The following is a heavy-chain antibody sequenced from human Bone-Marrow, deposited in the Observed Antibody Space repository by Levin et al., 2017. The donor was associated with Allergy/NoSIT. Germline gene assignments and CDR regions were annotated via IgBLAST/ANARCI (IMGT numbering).Heavy chain of an antibody. V-gene: IGHV4-59*01. D-gene: IGHD3-10*01. Sequence: SETLSLTCTVSGGSISPYYWSWIRQPPGRRLEWLGYISYSGVTNYNPFLQSRITIAVDTSETQSSLQMNPVTAADTAVYFCARGQGSTSSFDYLGQGILVTVSS. J-gene: IGHJ4*02. CDR3: ARGQGSTSSFDY. CDR1: GGSISPYY. CDR2: ISYSGVT.